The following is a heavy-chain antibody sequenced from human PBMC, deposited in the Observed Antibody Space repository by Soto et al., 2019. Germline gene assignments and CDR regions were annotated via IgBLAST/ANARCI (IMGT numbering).Heavy chain of an antibody. Sequence: ASVKVSCKASGYSFTGYYIHWLRQAPGQGLEWMGWIYPNNGNAGFAQKFRGRINMTRNTSISTAYLELSSLRSDDSAVYFCARRKERSGPYYLDLWGQGTQVTVSS. D-gene: IGHD6-25*01. CDR2: IYPNNGNA. CDR1: GYSFTGYY. V-gene: IGHV1-8*02. CDR3: ARRKERSGPYYLDL. J-gene: IGHJ4*02.